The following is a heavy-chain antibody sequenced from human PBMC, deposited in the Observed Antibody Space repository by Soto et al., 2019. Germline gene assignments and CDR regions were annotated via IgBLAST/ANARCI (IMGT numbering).Heavy chain of an antibody. J-gene: IGHJ6*02. CDR3: ARQGGGDVYRYFSGYYFAMDV. CDR1: GYDFSTYW. CDR2: IYPPDYDT. D-gene: IGHD5-18*01. V-gene: IGHV5-51*01. Sequence: GASRKISCKGSGYDFSTYWIGWVRQRPGKGLEWMGIIYPPDYDTRYSPSFQGQVTMSVDKSNSTAYLQWSSLKASDTAMYYCARQGGGDVYRYFSGYYFAMDVWGQGTTVTVSS.